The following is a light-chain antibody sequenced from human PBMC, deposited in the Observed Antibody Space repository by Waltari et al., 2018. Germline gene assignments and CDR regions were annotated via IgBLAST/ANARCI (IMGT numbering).Light chain of an antibody. CDR2: DFS. CDR3: CSYAGSVTEI. V-gene: IGLV2-23*02. Sequence: SALTQPASVSGSPGQSITLSFTGPSRPRGDSHSFLWSQHHPGKAPKLLSYDFSKRPSGVSKRFSGSKSGNTASLTISGLQTEDDADYYCCSYAGSVTEIFGGGTKLTVL. CDR1: SRPRGDSHS. J-gene: IGLJ2*01.